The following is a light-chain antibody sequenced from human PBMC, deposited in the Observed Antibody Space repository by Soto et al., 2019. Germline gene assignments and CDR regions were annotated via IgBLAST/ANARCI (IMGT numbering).Light chain of an antibody. CDR3: QQYYSYPLT. V-gene: IGKV1-8*01. J-gene: IGKJ3*01. CDR2: AAS. Sequence: AIRMTQSPSSFSASTGDRVTITCRASQGISSYLAWYQQNPGKAPKLLIYAASTLQRGVPSMFSGNGSGTDFTLTISCLQSEDFANYYCQQYYSYPLTFGPGTKVDIK. CDR1: QGISSY.